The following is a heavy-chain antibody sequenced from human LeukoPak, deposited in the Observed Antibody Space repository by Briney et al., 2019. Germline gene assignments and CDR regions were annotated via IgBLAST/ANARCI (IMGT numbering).Heavy chain of an antibody. J-gene: IGHJ3*02. Sequence: ASVKVSCKASGYTFTGYYTHWVRQAPGQGLEWMGWINPNSGGTNYAQKFQGRVTMTRDTSISTAYMELSRLRSDDTAVYYCASSQGRYSGSYGTYDAFDIWGQGTMVTVSS. CDR2: INPNSGGT. CDR3: ASSQGRYSGSYGTYDAFDI. D-gene: IGHD1-26*01. CDR1: GYTFTGYY. V-gene: IGHV1-2*02.